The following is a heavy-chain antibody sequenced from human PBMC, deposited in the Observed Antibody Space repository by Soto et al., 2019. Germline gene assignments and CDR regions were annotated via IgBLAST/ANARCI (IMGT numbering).Heavy chain of an antibody. CDR3: ARAILTPATYCTNGVRYRSAPFDY. CDR1: GGTFSSYA. CDR2: IIPIFGTA. V-gene: IGHV1-69*13. D-gene: IGHD2-8*01. J-gene: IGHJ4*02. Sequence: SVKVSCKASGGTFSSYAISWVRQAPGQGLEWMGGIIPIFGTANYAQKFQGRVTITADESTSTAYMELSSLRSEDTAVYYCARAILTPATYCTNGVRYRSAPFDYRGQGTLVTVSS.